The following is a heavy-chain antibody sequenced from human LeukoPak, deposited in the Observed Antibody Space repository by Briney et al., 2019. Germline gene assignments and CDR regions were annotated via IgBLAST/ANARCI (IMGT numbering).Heavy chain of an antibody. D-gene: IGHD3-10*01. J-gene: IGHJ4*02. V-gene: IGHV3-33*01. CDR3: ARATYYYGSGYGPYYFDY. CDR1: GFTFSSYG. CDR2: IWYDGSNK. Sequence: GGSLRLSCAASGFTFSSYGMHWVRQAPGKGLAWVAVIWYDGSNKYYADSVKGRFTISRDNSKNTLYLQMTSLRAEDTAVDYCARATYYYGSGYGPYYFDYRGQGTLVTVSS.